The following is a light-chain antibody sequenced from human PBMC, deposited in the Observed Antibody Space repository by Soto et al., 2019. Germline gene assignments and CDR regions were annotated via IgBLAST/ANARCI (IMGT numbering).Light chain of an antibody. Sequence: IVLTQSPGTLSLSPGERATLSCRASQTGSNSYLAWYQQKSGQAPRLLIYGVSTRATGTPDRFSGSGSGTDFTLTISSLQPEDVAVYYCQQYYSTPVTFGQGTRLEIK. V-gene: IGKV3-20*01. CDR2: GVS. CDR3: QQYYSTPVT. J-gene: IGKJ5*01. CDR1: QTGSNSY.